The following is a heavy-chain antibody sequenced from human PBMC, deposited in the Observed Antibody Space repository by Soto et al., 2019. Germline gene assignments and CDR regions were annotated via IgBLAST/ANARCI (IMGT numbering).Heavy chain of an antibody. J-gene: IGHJ6*02. Sequence: TSETLSLTCTVSGGSISSDNYHLTWVRQSPGKGLEWIGYIYYSGSIFYNPSFKSRVTISVDTSKNQFSLQLSSVTAADTAVYFCAREDDGGDRDYYGLDVWGQGTTVTVSS. CDR1: GGSISSDNYH. CDR2: IYYSGSI. D-gene: IGHD2-21*02. CDR3: AREDDGGDRDYYGLDV. V-gene: IGHV4-30-4*08.